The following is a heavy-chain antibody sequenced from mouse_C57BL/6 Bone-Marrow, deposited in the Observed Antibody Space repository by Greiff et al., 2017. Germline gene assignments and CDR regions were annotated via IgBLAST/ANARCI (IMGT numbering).Heavy chain of an antibody. J-gene: IGHJ3*01. CDR1: YFAFMASA. Sequence: LMESGAELVRPGSSVKLSCKDSYFAFMASAMHWVKQRPGHGLEWIGSFTMYSDATEYSENFKGQDTLTANTSSSTAYMELSSLTSEDSAVDYCARWDRSFAYWGQGTLVTVSA. V-gene: IGHV1-49*01. CDR3: ARWDRSFAY. D-gene: IGHD4-1*01. CDR2: FTMYSDAT.